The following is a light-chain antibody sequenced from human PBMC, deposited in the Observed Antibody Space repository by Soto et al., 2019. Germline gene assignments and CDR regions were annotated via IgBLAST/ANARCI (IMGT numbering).Light chain of an antibody. CDR1: SSDVGGSNY. CDR2: EVS. J-gene: IGLJ1*01. Sequence: QSALIQPASVSGSPVQSITISCTGTSSDVGGSNYVSWYQHHPHRAPKLLIYEVSYRPSGVSNRFSGSKSGNTASLTISGLQAEDEADYYCSSYTSSNTLEVFGFGTKLTVL. CDR3: SSYTSSNTLEV. V-gene: IGLV2-14*01.